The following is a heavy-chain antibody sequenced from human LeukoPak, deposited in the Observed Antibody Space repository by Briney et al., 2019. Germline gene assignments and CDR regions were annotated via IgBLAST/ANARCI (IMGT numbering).Heavy chain of an antibody. J-gene: IGHJ3*02. D-gene: IGHD3-22*01. Sequence: ASVKVSCKASRDTFADYYIHWVRKGPGQGLEWMGVINPNGGSTTYAQSFRGRVTMTRDMSTSTVYMEVSSLRSEDTAVFYCARSYDNSGYYHEGAFDIWGQGTMVTVSS. CDR2: INPNGGST. CDR1: RDTFADYY. V-gene: IGHV1-46*01. CDR3: ARSYDNSGYYHEGAFDI.